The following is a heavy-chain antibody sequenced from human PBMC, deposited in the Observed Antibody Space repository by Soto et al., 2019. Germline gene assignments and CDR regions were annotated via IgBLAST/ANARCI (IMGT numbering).Heavy chain of an antibody. Sequence: GGSLRLSCAASGVTVSSKYMSWVRQAPGKGLEWVSLIQSGGPTYYADSVKGRFTISRDTSKNTLHLQMNSLRAEDTAVYYCEKDTKQDIVEVVAACVDAFDIWGQGTMVNVSS. CDR2: IQSGGPT. CDR1: GVTVSSKY. J-gene: IGHJ3*02. D-gene: IGHD2-15*01. CDR3: EKDTKQDIVEVVAACVDAFDI. V-gene: IGHV3-66*01.